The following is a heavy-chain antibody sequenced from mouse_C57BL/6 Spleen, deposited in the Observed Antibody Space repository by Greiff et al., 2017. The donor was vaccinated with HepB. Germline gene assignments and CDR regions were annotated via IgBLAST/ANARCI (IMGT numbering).Heavy chain of an antibody. D-gene: IGHD2-3*01. Sequence: QVQLKESGAELVKPGASVKLSCKASGYTFTEYTIHWVKQRSGQGLEWIGWFYPGSGSIKYNEKFKDKATLTADKSSSTVYMELSRLTSEDSAVYFCARHEERRGYDGYSYWYFDVWGTGTTVTVSS. CDR3: ARHEERRGYDGYSYWYFDV. CDR2: FYPGSGSI. CDR1: GYTFTEYT. J-gene: IGHJ1*03. V-gene: IGHV1-62-2*01.